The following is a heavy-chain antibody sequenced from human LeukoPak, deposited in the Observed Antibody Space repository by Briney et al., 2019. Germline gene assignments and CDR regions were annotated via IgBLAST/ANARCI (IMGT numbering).Heavy chain of an antibody. V-gene: IGHV3-23*01. CDR1: GFTFSSYA. CDR3: AIHRTSGWLY. D-gene: IGHD6-19*01. Sequence: PGGSLRLSCAASGFTFSSYAMSWVRQAPGKGLEWVSSISGSGGSTYYADSVKGRFTISRDNSKNALYLQTNSLRAEDTAVYYCAIHRTSGWLYWGQGTLVTVSS. J-gene: IGHJ4*02. CDR2: ISGSGGST.